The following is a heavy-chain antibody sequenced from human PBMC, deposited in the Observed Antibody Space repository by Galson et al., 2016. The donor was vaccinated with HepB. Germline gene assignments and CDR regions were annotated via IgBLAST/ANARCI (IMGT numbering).Heavy chain of an antibody. J-gene: IGHJ4*02. D-gene: IGHD3-22*01. CDR2: INPTGGST. CDR3: ARVGGTYDSSGYYSYLGY. CDR1: GYTFTSYC. V-gene: IGHV1-46*01. Sequence: SVKVSCKASGYTFTSYCMHWVRQAPGQGLEWMGVINPTGGSTNYAQEFQGRVTMTRDTSTSTVYMELSSLRSEDTAVYYCARVGGTYDSSGYYSYLGYWGQGTLVTVSS.